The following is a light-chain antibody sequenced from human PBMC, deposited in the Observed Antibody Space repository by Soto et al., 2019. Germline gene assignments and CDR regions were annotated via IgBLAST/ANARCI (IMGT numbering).Light chain of an antibody. CDR3: QQYDNYPLT. CDR1: QSVGNW. V-gene: IGKV1-5*01. CDR2: DAY. Sequence: DIQMTQSPSTLSASVGDRVTISCRASQSVGNWLAWYQQKPGKAPKFLIYDAYSLESGVPSRFSGSGSGTEFTLTISSLQPDDFATYYCQQYDNYPLTFGGGTKVDSK. J-gene: IGKJ4*01.